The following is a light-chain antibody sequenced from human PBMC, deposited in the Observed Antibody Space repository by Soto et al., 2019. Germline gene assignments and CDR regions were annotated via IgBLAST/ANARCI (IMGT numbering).Light chain of an antibody. CDR2: RNS. CDR1: ASTIGRNY. CDR3: AAWDDNLSGLYV. Sequence: QSVLTQSPSASGTPGHRVTISCSGSASTIGRNYVYWYQQLPGTAPKLLIYRNSQRPSGVPDRFSGSKSGTSASLAISGLRSEDEADYYCAAWDDNLSGLYVFGAGTKLTVL. J-gene: IGLJ1*01. V-gene: IGLV1-47*01.